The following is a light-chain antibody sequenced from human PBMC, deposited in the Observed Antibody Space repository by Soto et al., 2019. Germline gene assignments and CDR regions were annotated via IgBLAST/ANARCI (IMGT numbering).Light chain of an antibody. CDR2: DVD. Sequence: QSALTQPRSVSGSPGQSVTISCTGSSSDVGGYNYVSWYQQDPGKAPKVIIYDVDQRPSGVPDRFSGSKSGTSASLAITGLQAEDEADYYCQSYDSSLSGAFGTGTKVTVL. CDR3: QSYDSSLSGA. V-gene: IGLV2-11*01. J-gene: IGLJ1*01. CDR1: SSDVGGYNY.